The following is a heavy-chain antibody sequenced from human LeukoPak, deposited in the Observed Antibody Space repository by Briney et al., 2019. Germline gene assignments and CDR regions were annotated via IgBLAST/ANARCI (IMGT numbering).Heavy chain of an antibody. CDR2: IKQDGSEK. J-gene: IGHJ4*02. D-gene: IGHD6-13*01. CDR1: GFTFSSYW. V-gene: IGHV3-7*03. CDR3: ARDRGYSSSWSHTNYFDY. Sequence: GGSLRLSCAASGFTFSSYWMSWVRQAPGKGLEWVANIKQDGSEKYYVDSMKGRFTISRDNAKNSLYLQMNSLRAEDTAVYYCARDRGYSSSWSHTNYFDYWGQGTLVTVSS.